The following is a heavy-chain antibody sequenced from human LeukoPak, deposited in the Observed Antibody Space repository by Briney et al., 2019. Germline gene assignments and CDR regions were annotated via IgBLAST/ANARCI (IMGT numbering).Heavy chain of an antibody. CDR2: ISYDGSNK. V-gene: IGHV3-30-3*01. CDR3: ARVSSGLGIY. CDR1: GFTFSSYA. D-gene: IGHD6-19*01. J-gene: IGHJ4*02. Sequence: GGSLRLSCAASGFTFSSYAMHWVRQAPGKGLEWVAVISYDGSNKYYAGSVKGRFTISRDNSKNTLYLQMNSLRAEDTAVYYCARVSSGLGIYWGQGTLVTVSS.